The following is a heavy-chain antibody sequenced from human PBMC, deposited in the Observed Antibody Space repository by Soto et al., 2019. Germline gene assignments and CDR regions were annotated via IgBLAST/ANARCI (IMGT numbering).Heavy chain of an antibody. CDR1: GFTFSSYS. Sequence: PGGSLRLSCAASGFTFSSYSMNWVRQAPGNGLEWVSSISSSSSYIYYADSVKGRFTISRDNAKNSLYLQMNSLRAEDTAVYYCARVVPAAIYGFRYYYMDVWGIGTTVTVSS. CDR2: ISSSSSYI. V-gene: IGHV3-21*01. J-gene: IGHJ6*03. D-gene: IGHD2-2*01. CDR3: ARVVPAAIYGFRYYYMDV.